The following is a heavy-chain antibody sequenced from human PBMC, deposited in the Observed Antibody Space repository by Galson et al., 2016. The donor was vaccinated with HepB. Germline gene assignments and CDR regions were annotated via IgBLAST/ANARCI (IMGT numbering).Heavy chain of an antibody. CDR3: ARDRSSGSGNFGY. CDR1: GGSISSGGYY. V-gene: IGHV4-31*03. D-gene: IGHD3-10*01. CDR2: IYHSGST. Sequence: TLSLTCTVSGGSISSGGYYWSWIRRHPGKGLEWIGYIYHSGSTYYNPSLKSRVSISVDTSKNQFSLRLSPVTAADTAVYYCARDRSSGSGNFGYWGQGTLVTVSS. J-gene: IGHJ4*02.